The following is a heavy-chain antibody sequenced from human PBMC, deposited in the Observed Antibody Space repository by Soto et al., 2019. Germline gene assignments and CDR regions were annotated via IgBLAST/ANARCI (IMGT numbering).Heavy chain of an antibody. CDR2: IKSKTDGGTT. CDR1: GFTFSNAW. D-gene: IGHD1-26*01. CDR3: TTSSGSYYVGDFIDY. Sequence: EVQLVESGGGLVKPGGSLRLSCAASGFTFSNAWMNWVRQAPGKGLEWVGRIKSKTDGGTTDYAAPVKGRFTISRDDSKNTQYLQMNSLKTEDTAVYYCTTSSGSYYVGDFIDYWGQGTLVTVSS. V-gene: IGHV3-15*07. J-gene: IGHJ4*02.